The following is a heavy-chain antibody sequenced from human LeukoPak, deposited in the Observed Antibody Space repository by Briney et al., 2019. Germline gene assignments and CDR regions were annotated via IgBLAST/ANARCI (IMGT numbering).Heavy chain of an antibody. Sequence: GGSLRLSCAASGFTFSTYAMTWVRQAPGKGLEWVSSISSSGDTIYYADSVKGRFTISRDNAKNTLYLQMNSLRAEDTAVYYCAGVGGMVAPLVPWGQGTLVTVSS. D-gene: IGHD1-26*01. V-gene: IGHV3-23*01. CDR1: GFTFSTYA. CDR2: ISSSGDTI. CDR3: AGVGGMVAPLVP. J-gene: IGHJ5*02.